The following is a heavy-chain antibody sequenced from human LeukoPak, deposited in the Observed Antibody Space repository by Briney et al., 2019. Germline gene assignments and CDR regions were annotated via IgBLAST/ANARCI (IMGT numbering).Heavy chain of an antibody. Sequence: QPGESLRLSCAASGFTFSSYWMSWVRQAPGKGLEWVANIKQDGSEKYYVDSVKGRFTISGDNAKNSLYLQMNSLRAEDTAVYYCASAAGGYGVFDYWGQGTLVTVSS. D-gene: IGHD4/OR15-4a*01. CDR3: ASAAGGYGVFDY. CDR2: IKQDGSEK. CDR1: GFTFSSYW. J-gene: IGHJ4*02. V-gene: IGHV3-7*01.